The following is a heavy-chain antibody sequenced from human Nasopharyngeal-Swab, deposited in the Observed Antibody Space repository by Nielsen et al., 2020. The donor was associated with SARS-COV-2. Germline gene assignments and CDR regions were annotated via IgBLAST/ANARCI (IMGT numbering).Heavy chain of an antibody. CDR2: INHSGST. Sequence: SETLSLTYAVYGGSFSGYYWSWIRQPPGKGLEWIGEINHSGSTNYNPSLKSRVTISVDTSKNQFSLKLSSVTAADTAVYYCARGHDYGDYATYDYWGQGTLVTVSS. CDR3: ARGHDYGDYATYDY. CDR1: GGSFSGYY. D-gene: IGHD4-17*01. J-gene: IGHJ4*02. V-gene: IGHV4-34*01.